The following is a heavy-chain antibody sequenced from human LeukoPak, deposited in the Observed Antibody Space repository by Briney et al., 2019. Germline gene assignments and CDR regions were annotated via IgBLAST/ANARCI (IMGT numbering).Heavy chain of an antibody. Sequence: PGGSLRLSCAASGFTFRSYGMHWVRQAPGKGLEWVAVISYDGSNKYYADSVKGRFTISRDNSKNTLYLQMNSLRAEDTAVYYCAKDPDSAVGYWGQGTLVTVSS. V-gene: IGHV3-30*18. CDR1: GFTFRSYG. CDR2: ISYDGSNK. D-gene: IGHD6-19*01. CDR3: AKDPDSAVGY. J-gene: IGHJ4*02.